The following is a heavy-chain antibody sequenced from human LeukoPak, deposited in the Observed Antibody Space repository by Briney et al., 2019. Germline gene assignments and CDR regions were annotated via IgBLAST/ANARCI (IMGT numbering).Heavy chain of an antibody. D-gene: IGHD2-15*01. V-gene: IGHV3-7*01. J-gene: IGHJ4*02. CDR3: ARDTASGNFDY. Sequence: GGSLRLSCAASGFTFSSYWMSWVRQAPGKGLEWVANIKQDGSEKYYVDSVKGRFTISRDNDKNSLYLQMNSLRAEDTAVYYCARDTASGNFDYWGQGTLVTVSS. CDR2: IKQDGSEK. CDR1: GFTFSSYW.